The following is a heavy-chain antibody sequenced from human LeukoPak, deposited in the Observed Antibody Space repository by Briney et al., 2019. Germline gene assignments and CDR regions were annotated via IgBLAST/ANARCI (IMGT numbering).Heavy chain of an antibody. Sequence: PSETLSLTCAVYGGSLSGYYWSWIRQPPGKGLEWIGEIKESEKTNYNPSLKSRVIISIDTSKNQFSLKLSSVTAADTAVYYCAREGLRNVHNPLGYWGQGTLVTVSS. CDR3: AREGLRNVHNPLGY. D-gene: IGHD5-24*01. J-gene: IGHJ4*02. CDR1: GGSLSGYY. CDR2: IKESEKT. V-gene: IGHV4-34*01.